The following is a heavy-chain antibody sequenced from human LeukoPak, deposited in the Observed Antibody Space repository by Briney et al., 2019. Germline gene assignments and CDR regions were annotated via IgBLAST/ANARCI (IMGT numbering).Heavy chain of an antibody. D-gene: IGHD2-15*01. Sequence: GGSLRLSCAASGFTLSNYWMHWVRQAPGKGLVWVSRISDHGSITNFADSVKGRFSISRDTAKNTLYLEMNSLRVEDTAVYYCARDLSGYSDYWGQGALVTVST. CDR2: ISDHGSIT. V-gene: IGHV3-74*01. CDR1: GFTLSNYW. CDR3: ARDLSGYSDY. J-gene: IGHJ4*02.